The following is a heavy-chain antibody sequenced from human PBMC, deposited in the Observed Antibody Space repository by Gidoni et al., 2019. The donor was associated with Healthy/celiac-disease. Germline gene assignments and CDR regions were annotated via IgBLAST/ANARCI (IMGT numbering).Heavy chain of an antibody. D-gene: IGHD3-10*01. CDR2: ISYDGSNK. J-gene: IGHJ6*02. Sequence: QVQLVESGGGVVQPARSLRLSCAASGFTFSSYAMHWVRQAPGKGLGWVAVISYDGSNKYYADSVKGRFTISRDNSKNTLYLQMNSLRAEDTAVYYCARDFRFGELGAYGMDVWGQGTTVTVSS. CDR3: ARDFRFGELGAYGMDV. V-gene: IGHV3-30*04. CDR1: GFTFSSYA.